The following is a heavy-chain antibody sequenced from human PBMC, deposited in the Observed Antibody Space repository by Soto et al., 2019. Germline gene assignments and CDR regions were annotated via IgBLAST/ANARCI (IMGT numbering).Heavy chain of an antibody. Sequence: PXATLSLSCTVSGGSISSYYWSWIRQPAGKGLEWIGRIYTSGSTNYNPSLKSRVTMSVDTSKNQFSLKLNSVTAADTAVYYCARVEGGNTQGYYGMDVWGQGTTVTVSS. V-gene: IGHV4-4*07. CDR2: IYTSGST. CDR1: GGSISSYY. J-gene: IGHJ6*02. D-gene: IGHD1-7*01. CDR3: ARVEGGNTQGYYGMDV.